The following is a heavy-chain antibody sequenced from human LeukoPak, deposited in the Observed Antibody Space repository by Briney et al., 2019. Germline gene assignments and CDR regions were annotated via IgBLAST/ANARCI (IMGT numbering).Heavy chain of an antibody. J-gene: IGHJ4*02. D-gene: IGHD5-24*01. CDR2: IYHSGST. V-gene: IGHV4-38-2*02. CDR3: ARRGDDGYNTYYFDY. CDR1: GYSISSGYY. Sequence: PSETLSLICNVSGYSISSGYYWGWIRQPPGKGLEWIGTIYHSGSTYYNPSLKSRVTISIDRSKNQFSLKLSSVTAADTAVYYCARRGDDGYNTYYFDYWGQGALVTVSS.